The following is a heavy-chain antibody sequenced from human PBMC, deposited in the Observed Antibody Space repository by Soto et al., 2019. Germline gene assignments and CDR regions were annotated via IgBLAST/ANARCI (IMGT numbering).Heavy chain of an antibody. J-gene: IGHJ5*02. D-gene: IGHD6-19*01. CDR1: GGSFSDYY. Sequence: SETLSLTCAVYGGSFSDYYWSWIRQPPGKGLEWIGEINHSGSTNYNPSLKSRVTISVDTSKNQFSLKLSSVTAADTAVYYCAREAGRLVPRKYNWFDPWGQGTLVTVSS. CDR3: AREAGRLVPRKYNWFDP. V-gene: IGHV4-34*01. CDR2: INHSGST.